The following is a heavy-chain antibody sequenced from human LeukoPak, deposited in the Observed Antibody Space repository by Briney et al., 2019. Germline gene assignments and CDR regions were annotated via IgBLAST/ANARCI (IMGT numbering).Heavy chain of an antibody. J-gene: IGHJ3*02. CDR2: INPNSGGT. CDR1: GYTFTGYY. D-gene: IGHD6-13*01. V-gene: IGHV1-2*02. Sequence: ASVKVSCKASGYTFTGYYMHWVRQAPGQGLERMGWINPNSGGTNYAQKFQGRVTMTRDTSISTAYMELSRLRSDDTAVYYCARSVFPSSSVDIWGQGTMVTVSS. CDR3: ARSVFPSSSVDI.